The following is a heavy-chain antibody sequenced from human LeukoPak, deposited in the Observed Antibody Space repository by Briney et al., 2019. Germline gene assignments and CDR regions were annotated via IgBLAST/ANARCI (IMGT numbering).Heavy chain of an antibody. J-gene: IGHJ5*02. CDR1: GFTFSTYS. V-gene: IGHV3-21*01. D-gene: IGHD2-2*03. Sequence: PGGSLRLSCAASGFTFSTYSMNWVRQAPGRGLEWVSSISSSSKYIYYADSVKGRFTISRDHANNSLSLQMNSLRAEGTAVYYCARDLDIVVVPASWFYPWGQGTLVTVSS. CDR3: ARDLDIVVVPASWFYP. CDR2: ISSSSKYI.